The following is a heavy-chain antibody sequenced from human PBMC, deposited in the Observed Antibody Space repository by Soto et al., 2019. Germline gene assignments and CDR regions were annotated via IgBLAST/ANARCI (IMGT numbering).Heavy chain of an antibody. V-gene: IGHV3-21*01. Sequence: PGGSLRLSCAASGFTLSSYNMNWVRQAPGKGLEWVSSISSTSSHIYYADSVKGRFTISRDNTRNSLYLQMNSLRAEDTSVYYCARDGYGDYRRNFDCWGQGTLVTVSS. CDR2: ISSTSSHI. CDR1: GFTLSSYN. J-gene: IGHJ4*02. CDR3: ARDGYGDYRRNFDC. D-gene: IGHD4-17*01.